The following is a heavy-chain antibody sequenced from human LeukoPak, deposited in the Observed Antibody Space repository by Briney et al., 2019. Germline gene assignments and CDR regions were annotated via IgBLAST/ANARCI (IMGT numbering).Heavy chain of an antibody. D-gene: IGHD3-22*01. V-gene: IGHV4-59*08. CDR1: GGSITSYY. CDR3: ARGRYDTGGYPDDY. CDR2: IYYSGST. Sequence: SETLSLTCTVSGGSITSYYWGWFRQPPGKGLEWIGYIYYSGSTNYNPSLKSRVTISVDTSKNQFSLKLSSVTAADTAVYYCARGRYDTGGYPDDYWGQGTLVTVSS. J-gene: IGHJ4*02.